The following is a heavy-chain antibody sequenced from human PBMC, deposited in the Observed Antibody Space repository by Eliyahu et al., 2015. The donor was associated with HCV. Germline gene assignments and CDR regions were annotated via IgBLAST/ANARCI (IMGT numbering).Heavy chain of an antibody. J-gene: IGHJ4*02. CDR2: IYYSGST. CDR3: ARASGTTTVELDY. V-gene: IGHV4-59*01. D-gene: IGHD4-23*01. CDR1: GVSISSYY. Sequence: QVQLQESGPGLVKPSETLSLTCTVSGVSISSYYWNWIRQPPGKGLEWIGYIYYSGSTNYNPSLKSRVTISVDTSKNQFSLKLSSLTAADTAVYYCARASGTTTVELDYWGQGTLVTVSS.